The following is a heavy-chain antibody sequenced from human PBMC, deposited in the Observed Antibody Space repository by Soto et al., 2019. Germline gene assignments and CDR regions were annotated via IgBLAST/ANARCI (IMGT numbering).Heavy chain of an antibody. CDR3: ARGGMRSGYDYRYCFDY. J-gene: IGHJ4*02. V-gene: IGHV4-59*01. CDR1: GGSISSYY. Sequence: PSETLSLTCTVSGGSISSYYWSWIRQPPGKGLEWIGYIYYSGSTNYNPSLKSRVTISVDTSKNQFSLKLSSVTAADTAVYYCARGGMRSGYDYRYCFDYWGQGTLVTVSS. D-gene: IGHD5-12*01. CDR2: IYYSGST.